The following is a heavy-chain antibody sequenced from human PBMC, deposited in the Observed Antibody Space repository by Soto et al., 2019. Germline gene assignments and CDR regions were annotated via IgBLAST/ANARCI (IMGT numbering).Heavy chain of an antibody. J-gene: IGHJ4*02. CDR2: IYYSGST. CDR1: GGSISSSSYY. CDR3: AREKGSGWQERYYFDY. Sequence: QLQLQESGPGLVKPSETLSLTCTVSGGSISSSSYYWGWIRQPPGKGLEWIGSIYYSGSTYYNPSLKSRVTISVDTSKNQFSLKLSSVTAADTAVYYCAREKGSGWQERYYFDYWGQGTLVTVSS. D-gene: IGHD6-19*01. V-gene: IGHV4-39*02.